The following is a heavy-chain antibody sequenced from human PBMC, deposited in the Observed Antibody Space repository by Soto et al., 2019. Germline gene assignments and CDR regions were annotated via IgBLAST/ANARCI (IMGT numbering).Heavy chain of an antibody. V-gene: IGHV3-23*01. Sequence: GESLKISCVASGFSFSSWVRQAPGKGLEWISSLSVSGGNTYYADSVKGRFTISRDNSKSTLFLQMNSLRAEDTAVYYCAKEFRDRYGLDYWGRGTLVTVSS. CDR3: AKEFRDRYGLDY. CDR1: GFSFSS. D-gene: IGHD5-18*01. J-gene: IGHJ4*02. CDR2: LSVSGGNT.